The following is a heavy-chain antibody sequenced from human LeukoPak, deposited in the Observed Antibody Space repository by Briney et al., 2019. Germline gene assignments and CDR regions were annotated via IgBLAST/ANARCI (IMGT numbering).Heavy chain of an antibody. CDR3: ARETSQKGAHYMDV. CDR2: IHYSGST. CDR1: GGSINSYY. Sequence: SETLSLTCTVSGGSINSYYWSWIRQPPGKGLEWIGYIHYSGSTKYNPSLKSRVTISVDTSKNHFSLKLSSVTAADTAVYYCARETSQKGAHYMDVWGKGTTVTISS. D-gene: IGHD3-16*01. V-gene: IGHV4-59*12. J-gene: IGHJ6*03.